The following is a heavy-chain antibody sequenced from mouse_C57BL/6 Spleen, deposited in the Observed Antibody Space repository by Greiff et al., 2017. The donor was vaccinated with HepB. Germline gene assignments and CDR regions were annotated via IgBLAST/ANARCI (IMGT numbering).Heavy chain of an antibody. D-gene: IGHD2-1*01. Sequence: DVMLVESGEGLVKPGGSLKLSCAASGFTFSSYAISWVRQTPEKRLEWVAYISSGGDYIYYADTVKGRFTISRDNARNTLYLQMSSLKSEDTAMYYCTRDHGNSWFAYWGQGTLVTVSA. J-gene: IGHJ3*01. CDR2: ISSGGDYI. CDR3: TRDHGNSWFAY. CDR1: GFTFSSYA. V-gene: IGHV5-9-1*02.